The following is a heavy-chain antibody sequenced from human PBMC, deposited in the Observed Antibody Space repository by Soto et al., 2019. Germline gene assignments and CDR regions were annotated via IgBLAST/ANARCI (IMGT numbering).Heavy chain of an antibody. CDR3: ARVGGTRRWH. J-gene: IGHJ4*02. CDR2: VHDSGRS. Sequence: PSETLSLTCTVSSDSITNYYWTWIRQSPGKGLEWIGYVHDSGRSNYNPSLKSRVKISVDTSKKQFSLKLNSVTAADTAVYYCARVGGTRRWHRGQGTLVTVSS. V-gene: IGHV4-59*01. D-gene: IGHD3-16*01. CDR1: SDSITNYY.